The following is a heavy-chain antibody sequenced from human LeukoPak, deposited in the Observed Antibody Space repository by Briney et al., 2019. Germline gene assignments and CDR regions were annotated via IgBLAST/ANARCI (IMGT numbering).Heavy chain of an antibody. V-gene: IGHV4-30-2*01. Sequence: ASETLSLTCTVSGGSISSGGYYWSWIRQPPGKGLEWIGYIYHSGSTYYNPSLKSRVTISVDRSKNQFSLKLSSVTAADTAVYYCTTSRLGDAFDIWGQGTMVTVSS. J-gene: IGHJ3*02. CDR1: GGSISSGGYY. CDR2: IYHSGST. CDR3: TTSRLGDAFDI. D-gene: IGHD3-16*01.